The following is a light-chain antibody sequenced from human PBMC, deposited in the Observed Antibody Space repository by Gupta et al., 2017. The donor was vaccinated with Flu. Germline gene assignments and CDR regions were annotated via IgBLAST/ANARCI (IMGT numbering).Light chain of an antibody. CDR2: ENN. V-gene: IGLV1-40*01. Sequence: QSVLTQPPSVSGAPGQGVTISCTGSSSNIGAGYDAHWYQQFPGTAPKLLMYENNNRPSGVPDRFSGSKSGTSASLAITGLQAEDDASYYCQSYDNGLRAWVFGGGTKLTVL. CDR1: SSNIGAGYD. J-gene: IGLJ3*02. CDR3: QSYDNGLRAWV.